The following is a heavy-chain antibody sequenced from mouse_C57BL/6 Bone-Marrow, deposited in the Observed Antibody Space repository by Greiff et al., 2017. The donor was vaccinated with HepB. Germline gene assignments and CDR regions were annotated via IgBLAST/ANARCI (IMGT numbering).Heavy chain of an antibody. CDR1: GFTFSDYY. D-gene: IGHD1-1*01. Sequence: EVQVVESGGGLVQPGGSLKLSCAASGFTFSDYYMYWVRQTPEKRLEWVAYISNGGGSTYYPDTVKGRFTISRDNAKNTLYLQMSRLKSEDTAMYYCASHYGSSRGAYWGQGTLVTVSA. J-gene: IGHJ3*01. CDR3: ASHYGSSRGAY. CDR2: ISNGGGST. V-gene: IGHV5-12*01.